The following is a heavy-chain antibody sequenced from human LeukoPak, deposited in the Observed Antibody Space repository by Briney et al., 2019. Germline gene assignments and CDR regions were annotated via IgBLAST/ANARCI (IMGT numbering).Heavy chain of an antibody. J-gene: IGHJ3*02. CDR2: IYYSGST. D-gene: IGHD3-22*01. V-gene: IGHV4-31*03. CDR3: ARAPSFKYYYGSSGYYYTPSDAFDI. Sequence: SETLSLTCTASGGSISNGDHYWSWIRQHPGKGLEWIGHIYYSGSTYYNPSLKSRGIISVETSKNQFSLKLSSVTAADTAVYYCARAPSFKYYYGSSGYYYTPSDAFDIWGQGTMVTVSS. CDR1: GGSISNGDHY.